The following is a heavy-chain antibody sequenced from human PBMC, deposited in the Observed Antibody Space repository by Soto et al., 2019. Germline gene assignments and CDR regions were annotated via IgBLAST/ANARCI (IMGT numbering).Heavy chain of an antibody. CDR1: GDSVSSNSAA. D-gene: IGHD1-1*01. CDR3: ARARPRVRTGTYYYYGMDV. Sequence: PSETLSLTCSISGDSVSSNSAAWNWIRQSPSRGLEWLGRTYYRSKWYNDYAVSVKSRITINPDTSKNQFSLQLNSVTPEDTAVYYCARARPRVRTGTYYYYGMDVWGQGTTVT. V-gene: IGHV6-1*01. J-gene: IGHJ6*02. CDR2: TYYRSKWYN.